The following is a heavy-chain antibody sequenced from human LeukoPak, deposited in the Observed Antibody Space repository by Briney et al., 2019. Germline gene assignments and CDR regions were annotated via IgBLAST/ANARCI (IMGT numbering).Heavy chain of an antibody. J-gene: IGHJ3*02. CDR2: IFPDGTT. V-gene: IGHV4-4*07. CDR1: GGSISAYY. D-gene: IGHD3-10*01. CDR3: ARRGTYYSYAFDI. Sequence: PSETLSLTCSVSGGSISAYYWSWVRHRAGKGLEWIGRIFPDGTTHYIASLKSRVNMSLDSSKTRFSLSLTSVTAADTAVYFCARRGTYYSYAFDIWGQRTMVTVSS.